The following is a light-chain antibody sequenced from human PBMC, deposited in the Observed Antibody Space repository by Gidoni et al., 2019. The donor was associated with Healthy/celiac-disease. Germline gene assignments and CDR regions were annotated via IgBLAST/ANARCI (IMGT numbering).Light chain of an antibody. J-gene: IGKJ1*01. CDR1: QSVSSSY. V-gene: IGKV3-20*01. CDR2: GAS. CDR3: QQDGSSPRT. Sequence: IVLTQSPGTLSLSPGERATLSCRAIQSVSSSYLAWYQQKPGQAPRLLIYGASSRATGIPDRFSGSGSGTDFTLTISRLEPEDFAVYYCQQDGSSPRTFGQGTKVEIK.